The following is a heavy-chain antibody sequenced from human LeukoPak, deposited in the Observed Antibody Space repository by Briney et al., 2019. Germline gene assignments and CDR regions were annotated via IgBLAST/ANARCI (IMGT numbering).Heavy chain of an antibody. J-gene: IGHJ4*02. CDR3: ASLYCSGGSCYFTN. CDR1: GFTFSSYS. CDR2: ISSSSSYI. D-gene: IGHD2-15*01. V-gene: IGHV3-21*01. Sequence: KTGGSLRLSCAASGFTFSSYSMNWVRQAPGKGLECVSSISSSSSYIYYADSVKGRLTISRDNAKNSLYLQMNSLRAEDTAVYYCASLYCSGGSCYFTNWGQGTLVTVSS.